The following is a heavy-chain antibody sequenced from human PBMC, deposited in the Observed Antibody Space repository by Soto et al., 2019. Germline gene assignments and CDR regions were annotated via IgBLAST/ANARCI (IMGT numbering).Heavy chain of an antibody. J-gene: IGHJ4*02. Sequence: QPGGSLRLSCAASGFTFSSYGMHWVRQAPGKGLEWVAVISYDGSNKYYADSVKGRFTISRDNSKNTLYLQMNSLRAEDTAVYYCARALTYYYDIDYWGQGTLVTVSS. D-gene: IGHD3-22*01. V-gene: IGHV3-30*03. CDR2: ISYDGSNK. CDR3: ARALTYYYDIDY. CDR1: GFTFSSYG.